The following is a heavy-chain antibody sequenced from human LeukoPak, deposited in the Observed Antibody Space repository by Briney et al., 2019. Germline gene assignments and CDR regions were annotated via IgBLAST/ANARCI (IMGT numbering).Heavy chain of an antibody. CDR3: AFLRTYSSSWYSPGNAFDI. D-gene: IGHD6-13*01. V-gene: IGHV1-2*02. CDR2: INPNSGGT. CDR1: GYTFTGYY. J-gene: IGHJ3*02. Sequence: GASVKVSCKASGYTFTGYYMHWVRQAPGQGLEWMGWINPNSGGTNYAQKFQGRVTMTRDTSISTAYMELSRLRSDDTAVYYCAFLRTYSSSWYSPGNAFDIWGQGTMVTVSS.